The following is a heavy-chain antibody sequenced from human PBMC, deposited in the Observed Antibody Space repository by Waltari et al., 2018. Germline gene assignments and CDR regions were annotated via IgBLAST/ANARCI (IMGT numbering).Heavy chain of an antibody. CDR3: ARSGNWNYDFDY. J-gene: IGHJ4*02. CDR1: GYSVTNYA. D-gene: IGHD1-7*01. CDR2: INGGDGNV. V-gene: IGHV1-3*01. Sequence: QVQLVQSGTEVWKPGASVTVSCKASGYSVTNYAIHWVRQAPGKRLEWMGWINGGDGNVQYSQKFQDTVTITRDTSATTVYMKMSSLKSEDTAMYYCARSGNWNYDFDYWGQGTLVTVSS.